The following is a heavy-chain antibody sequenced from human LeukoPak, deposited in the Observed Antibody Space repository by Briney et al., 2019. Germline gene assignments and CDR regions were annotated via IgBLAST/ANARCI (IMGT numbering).Heavy chain of an antibody. J-gene: IGHJ4*02. V-gene: IGHV3-23*01. Sequence: PGRSLRLSCAASGFTFSSYAMSWVRQAPGKGLEWVSAISGSGGSTYYADSVKGRFTISRDNSKNTLYLQMNSLRAEDTAVYYCAKYGSGRNYFDYWGQRTLVTVSS. CDR1: GFTFSSYA. CDR2: ISGSGGST. D-gene: IGHD3-10*01. CDR3: AKYGSGRNYFDY.